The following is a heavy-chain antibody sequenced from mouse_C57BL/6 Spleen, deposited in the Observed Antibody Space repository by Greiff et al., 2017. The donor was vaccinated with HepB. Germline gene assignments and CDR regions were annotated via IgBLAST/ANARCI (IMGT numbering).Heavy chain of an antibody. J-gene: IGHJ2*01. V-gene: IGHV1-15*01. D-gene: IGHD2-3*01. CDR3: TRRGNCYYPYFDY. CDR2: IDPETGGT. Sequence: QVQLQQSGAELVRPGASVTLSCKASGYTFTDYEMHWVKQTPVHGLEWIGAIDPETGGTAYNQKFKGKAILTADKSSSTAYMELRSLTSEDSAVYYCTRRGNCYYPYFDYWGQGTTLTVSS. CDR1: GYTFTDYE.